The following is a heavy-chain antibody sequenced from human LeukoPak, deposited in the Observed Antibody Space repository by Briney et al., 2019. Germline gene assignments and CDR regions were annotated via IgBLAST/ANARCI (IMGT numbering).Heavy chain of an antibody. CDR2: IIPTLGIA. CDR3: ARDRLAAAGYYYYGMDV. CDR1: GGTFSSYA. J-gene: IGHJ6*02. Sequence: SVKVSCKASGGTFSSYAISRVRQAPGQGLEWMGRIIPTLGIANYAQKFQGRVTITADKSTSTAYMELSSLRSEDTAVYYCARDRLAAAGYYYYGMDVWGQGTTVTVSS. V-gene: IGHV1-69*04. D-gene: IGHD6-13*01.